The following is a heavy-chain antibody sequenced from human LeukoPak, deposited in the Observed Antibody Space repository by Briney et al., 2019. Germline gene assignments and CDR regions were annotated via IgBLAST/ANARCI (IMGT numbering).Heavy chain of an antibody. V-gene: IGHV1-18*01. CDR3: ARRSQYQPQELLRTVYYYYYGMDV. D-gene: IGHD2-2*01. CDR2: ISAYNGNT. Sequence: HGASVKVSCKASGYTFTSYGISWVRQAPGQGLEWMGWISAYNGNTNYAQKLQGRVTMTTDTSTSTAYMELRSLRSDDTAVYYCARRSQYQPQELLRTVYYYYYGMDVWGQGTTVTVSS. CDR1: GYTFTSYG. J-gene: IGHJ6*02.